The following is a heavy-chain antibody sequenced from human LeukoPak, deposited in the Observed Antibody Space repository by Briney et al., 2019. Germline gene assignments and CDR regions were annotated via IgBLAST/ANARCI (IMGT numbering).Heavy chain of an antibody. J-gene: IGHJ4*02. CDR1: GGSFSGYY. D-gene: IGHD6-13*01. CDR2: INHSGST. CDR3: ARSAYSRTIDY. V-gene: IGHV4-34*01. Sequence: SETLSLTCAVYGGSFSGYYWSWIRQPPGKGLEWIGEINHSGSTNYNPSLKSRVTISVDTSKNQFSLKLSSVTAADTAVYYCARSAYSRTIDYWGQGTLVTVSS.